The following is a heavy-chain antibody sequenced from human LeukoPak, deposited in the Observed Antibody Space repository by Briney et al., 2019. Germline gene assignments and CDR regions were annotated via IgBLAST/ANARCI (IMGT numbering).Heavy chain of an antibody. J-gene: IGHJ4*02. V-gene: IGHV4-34*01. CDR1: GGSFSGYY. CDR2: INHSGST. D-gene: IGHD2-2*01. CDR3: ARQGGYCSSSSCSEVDY. Sequence: PSETLSLTCAVYGGSFSGYYWSWIRQPPGKGLEWIGEINHSGSTNYNPSLKSRVTISVDTSKNQFSLKLSSVTAADTAVYYCARQGGYCSSSSCSEVDYWGQGTLVTVSS.